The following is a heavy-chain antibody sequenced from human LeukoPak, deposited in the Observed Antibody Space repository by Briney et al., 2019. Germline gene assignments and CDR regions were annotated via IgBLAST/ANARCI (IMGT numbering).Heavy chain of an antibody. CDR2: INPSGGST. CDR3: GRGGGNCGRIRAKFRNPFDD. J-gene: IGHJ4*02. V-gene: IGHV1-46*03. D-gene: IGHD4-23*01. CDR1: GYTFTSYY. Sequence: ASVTVSCKASGYTFTSYYMHWVRQAPGQGLEWMGIINPSGGSTSYAQKSQGRVTMNRDTSKSTVYTELSSLRAECTAVYCWGRGGGNCGRIRAKFRNPFDDWGQGTLVTVSA.